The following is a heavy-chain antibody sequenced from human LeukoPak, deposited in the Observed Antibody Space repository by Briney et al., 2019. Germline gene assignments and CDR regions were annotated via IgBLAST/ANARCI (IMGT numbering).Heavy chain of an antibody. CDR3: ARGIQLWSPFDY. J-gene: IGHJ4*02. CDR2: IYYSGST. Sequence: SETPSLTCTVSGGSISSSSYYWGWIRQPPGKGLEWIGSIYYSGSTYYNPSLKSRVTISLDTSKNQFSLRLSSVTAADTAVYYCARGIQLWSPFDYWGQGTLVTVSS. CDR1: GGSISSSSYY. D-gene: IGHD5-18*01. V-gene: IGHV4-39*07.